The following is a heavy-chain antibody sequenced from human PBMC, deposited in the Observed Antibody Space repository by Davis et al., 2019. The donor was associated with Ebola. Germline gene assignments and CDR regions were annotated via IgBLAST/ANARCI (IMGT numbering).Heavy chain of an antibody. J-gene: IGHJ5*02. D-gene: IGHD2-2*01. CDR2: VSYTGST. Sequence: MPSETLSLTCTVSGGSIRTNTYFWGWIRQPPGKGLEWIATVSYTGSTYFDPSLKSRITISVDTSKNQFSLKLTSVTAADTAVYYCATSQDCSSTSCDNWFDPWGQGTLVTVSS. CDR3: ATSQDCSSTSCDNWFDP. CDR1: GGSIRTNTYF. V-gene: IGHV4-39*01.